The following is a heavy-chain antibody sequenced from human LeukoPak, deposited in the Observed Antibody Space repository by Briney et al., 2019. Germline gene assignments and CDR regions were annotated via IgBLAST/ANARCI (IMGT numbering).Heavy chain of an antibody. D-gene: IGHD1-26*01. CDR3: ARDPIVGASSFDY. J-gene: IGHJ4*02. CDR1: VFTFSSYS. Sequence: PGGSLRLFCAACVFTFSSYSMKCVRQAPGKGLEGVSSISSSSSHIFYADSVKGRFTIPRHNPKNSLYLKMNSLRAEDTAVYYCARDPIVGASSFDYWGQGTLVTVSS. V-gene: IGHV3-21*01. CDR2: ISSSSSHI.